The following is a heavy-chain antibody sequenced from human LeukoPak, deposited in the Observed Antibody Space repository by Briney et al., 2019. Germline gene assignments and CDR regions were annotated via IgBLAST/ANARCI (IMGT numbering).Heavy chain of an antibody. J-gene: IGHJ5*02. CDR3: ARDRLGIPFDP. V-gene: IGHV1-69*01. CDR1: GGTFSSYA. CDR2: IIPIFGTA. Sequence: GASVKVSCKASGGTFSSYAISWVRQAPGQGLEWMGGIIPIFGTANYAQKFQGRVTITADESTRTAYMELSSLRPEDTAVYYCARDRLGIPFDPWGQGTLVTVSS. D-gene: IGHD7-27*01.